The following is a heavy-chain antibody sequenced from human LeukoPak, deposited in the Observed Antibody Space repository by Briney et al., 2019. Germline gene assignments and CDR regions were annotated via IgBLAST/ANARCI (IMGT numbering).Heavy chain of an antibody. J-gene: IGHJ4*02. Sequence: SVKVSCKASGGTFSSYAISWVRQAPGQGLEWMGGIIPIFGTANYAQKFQGRVTITTDESTSTAYMELSSLRSEGTAVYYCAALFSNIAAAPHPLKSDYWGQGTLVTVSS. CDR3: AALFSNIAAAPHPLKSDY. D-gene: IGHD6-13*01. V-gene: IGHV1-69*05. CDR2: IIPIFGTA. CDR1: GGTFSSYA.